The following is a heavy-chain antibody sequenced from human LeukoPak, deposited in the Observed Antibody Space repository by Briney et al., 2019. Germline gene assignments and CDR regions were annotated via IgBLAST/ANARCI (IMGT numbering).Heavy chain of an antibody. J-gene: IGHJ4*02. V-gene: IGHV3-21*01. CDR1: GFTFSSYS. CDR2: ISSSSGYM. CDR3: ARDPPRHGADLDC. Sequence: GGSLRLSCAASGFTFSSYSMNWVRQAPGRGLEWVSSISSSSGYMYYADSVKGRFTISRDNAKNSLYLQMNSLRAEDTAVYYCARDPPRHGADLDCWSQGTLVTVSS. D-gene: IGHD5-24*01.